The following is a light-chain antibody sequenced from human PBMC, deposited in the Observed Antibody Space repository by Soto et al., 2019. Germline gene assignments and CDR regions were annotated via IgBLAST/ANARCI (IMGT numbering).Light chain of an antibody. J-gene: IGLJ1*01. V-gene: IGLV2-14*03. Sequence: QSALTQPASLSGSPGQSITISCTGTSSDIGGYNYVSWYQQHPGKAPKLIIHDVSNRPSGVSDRFFGSKSGNTASLTISGLQAEDEADDYCSSYRASSTTHYVFGTGTKVTVL. CDR2: DVS. CDR1: SSDIGGYNY. CDR3: SSYRASSTTHYV.